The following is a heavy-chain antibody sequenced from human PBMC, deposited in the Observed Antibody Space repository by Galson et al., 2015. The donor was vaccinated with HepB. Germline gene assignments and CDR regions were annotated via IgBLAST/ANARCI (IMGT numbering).Heavy chain of an antibody. D-gene: IGHD1-1*01. J-gene: IGHJ4*02. Sequence: SVKVSCKASGYTFTDYAIHWVRQAPGQRLEWMGWINAGNANRKYSQKFQDRVTITRDTSASTVYMELSSLRYEDTAVYYCTRGRWVAHRLDYYFDSWGQGTLVTVSS. CDR3: TRGRWVAHRLDYYFDS. V-gene: IGHV1-3*01. CDR1: GYTFTDYA. CDR2: INAGNANR.